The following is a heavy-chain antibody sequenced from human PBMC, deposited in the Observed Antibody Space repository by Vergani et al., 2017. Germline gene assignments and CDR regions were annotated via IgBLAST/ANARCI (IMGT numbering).Heavy chain of an antibody. CDR3: ERGGAYCTNGVCWFDY. V-gene: IGHV4-59*01. CDR2: IYYSGST. CDR1: GGSISSYY. Sequence: QVQLQESGPGLVKPSETLSLTCTVSGGSISSYYWSWIRQPPGKGLEWFGYIYYSGSTNYNPSLKSRVTISVDTSKNQFSLKLSSVTAADTAVYYCERGGAYCTNGVCWFDYWGQGTLVTVSS. J-gene: IGHJ4*02. D-gene: IGHD2-8*01.